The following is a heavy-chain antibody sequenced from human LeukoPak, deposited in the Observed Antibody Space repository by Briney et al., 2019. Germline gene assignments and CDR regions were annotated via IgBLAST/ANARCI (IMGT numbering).Heavy chain of an antibody. CDR3: AKGAMDV. J-gene: IGHJ6*02. CDR2: ISWDSGST. V-gene: IGHV3-43*01. Sequence: GGSLRLSRVASGFTFDDYTMHWVRQAPGKGLEWVSLISWDSGSTHYADSVQGRFVISRDNSKNSLYLQIYGLRTEDTALYYCAKGAMDVWGQGTTVTVSS. CDR1: GFTFDDYT.